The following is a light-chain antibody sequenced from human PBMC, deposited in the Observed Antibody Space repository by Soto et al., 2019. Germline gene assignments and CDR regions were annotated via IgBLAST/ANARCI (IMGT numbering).Light chain of an antibody. CDR1: QSISSSS. CDR2: GAS. CDR3: QQCGGSPYT. Sequence: EIVLTQSPGTLSLSPGERATLSCRASQSISSSSLALYQQKPGQAPRLLIYGASNRSTGSPYRFSGSGSGTDFSLTISRLEPEDFAVYYCQQCGGSPYTFGQGSKLEIK. V-gene: IGKV3-20*01. J-gene: IGKJ2*01.